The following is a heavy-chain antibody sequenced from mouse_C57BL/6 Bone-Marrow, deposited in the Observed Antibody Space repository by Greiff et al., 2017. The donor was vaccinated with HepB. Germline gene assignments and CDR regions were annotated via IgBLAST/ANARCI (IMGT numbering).Heavy chain of an antibody. CDR1: GYTFTSYG. CDR3: ARATVVVPYYAMDY. CDR2: IYPRSGNT. Sequence: VQLQQSGAELARPGASVKLSCKASGYTFTSYGISWVKQRTGQGLEWIGEIYPRSGNTYYNEKFKGKATLTADKSSCTAYMELRSLTSEDSAVYFCARATVVVPYYAMDYWGQGTSVTVSS. D-gene: IGHD1-1*01. J-gene: IGHJ4*01. V-gene: IGHV1-81*01.